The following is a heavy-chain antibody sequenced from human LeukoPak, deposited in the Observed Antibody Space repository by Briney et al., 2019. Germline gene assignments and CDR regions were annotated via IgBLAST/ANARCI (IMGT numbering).Heavy chain of an antibody. CDR1: GDSISSFY. V-gene: IGHV4-59*08. CDR3: ARKVGMSFDY. J-gene: IGHJ4*02. CDR2: MYSYGST. Sequence: PSETLSLTCTVSGDSISSFYWSWIRQPPGKELECIGFMYSYGSTNYNPSLKSRVTISIDTSKNQFSLKVNSVTAADTAVYYCARKVGMSFDYWGQGSLVTVSS. D-gene: IGHD1-26*01.